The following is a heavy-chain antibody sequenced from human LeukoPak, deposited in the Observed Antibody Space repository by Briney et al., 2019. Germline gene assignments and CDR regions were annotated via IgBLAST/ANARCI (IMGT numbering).Heavy chain of an antibody. V-gene: IGHV1-46*01. Sequence: ASVKVSCKASGYTFTSYDINWVRQATGQGLEWMGIIYPSGGSTTYAQKFQGRVTMTRDMSTSTVYMELSSLRSEDTAVYYCAIGYCRGGSCDDEPGDAFDIWGQGTMVAVSS. D-gene: IGHD2-15*01. J-gene: IGHJ3*02. CDR1: GYTFTSYD. CDR3: AIGYCRGGSCDDEPGDAFDI. CDR2: IYPSGGST.